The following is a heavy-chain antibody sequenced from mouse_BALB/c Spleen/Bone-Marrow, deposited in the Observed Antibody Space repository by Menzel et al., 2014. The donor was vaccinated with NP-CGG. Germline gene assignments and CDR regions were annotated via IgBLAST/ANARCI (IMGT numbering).Heavy chain of an antibody. CDR2: ISNLAYSI. V-gene: IGHV5-15*02. CDR3: TRDRGYDGGYYFDC. J-gene: IGHJ2*01. CDR1: GFNFSDYG. Sequence: EVKLVESGGGVVQPGGSWKLSCAASGFNFSDYGMAWVRLAPGKGPEGVAFISNLAYSIYYADTVTGRFTISRENDKNTLYLEMSSLRFEDPAMYYCTRDRGYDGGYYFDCWGQGTTRTVSS. D-gene: IGHD2-2*01.